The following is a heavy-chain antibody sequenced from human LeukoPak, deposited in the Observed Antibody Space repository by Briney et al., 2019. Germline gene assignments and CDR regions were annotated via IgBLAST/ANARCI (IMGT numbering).Heavy chain of an antibody. CDR1: GGSISSSSYY. CDR3: ARDSGGSAREYYFDY. V-gene: IGHV4-39*07. Sequence: PSETLSLTCTVSGGSISSSSYYWGWIRQPPGKGLEWIGSIYYSGSTYYNPSLKSRVTISVDTSKNQFSLKLSSVTAADTAVYYCARDSGGSAREYYFDYWGQGTLVTVSS. CDR2: IYYSGST. D-gene: IGHD1-26*01. J-gene: IGHJ4*02.